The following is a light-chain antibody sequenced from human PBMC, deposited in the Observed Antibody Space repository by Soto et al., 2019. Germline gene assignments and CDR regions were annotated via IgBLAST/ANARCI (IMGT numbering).Light chain of an antibody. CDR2: KVS. J-gene: IGKJ3*01. Sequence: DVVMTQSPLSLPVTLGQPASISCRSNQSLVYSDGNTYLNWFQQRPGQSPRRLIYKVSNRDSGVPDRFGGSGSGTDFTLKISRVEAEDVGVYYCMQGTHWPPNFGPGTKVDIK. CDR3: MQGTHWPPN. CDR1: QSLVYSDGNTY. V-gene: IGKV2-30*01.